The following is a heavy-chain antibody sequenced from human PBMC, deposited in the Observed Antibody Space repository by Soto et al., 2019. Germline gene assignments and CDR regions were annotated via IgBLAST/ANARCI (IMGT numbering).Heavy chain of an antibody. CDR3: AKPPDY. Sequence: GGSLRLSCAASGFTFSSYGMHWVRQAPGKGLEWVAVISYDGSNKYYADSVKGRFTISRDNSKNTLYLQMNSLRAEDTAVYYCAKPPDYWGQGTLVTVSS. CDR1: GFTFSSYG. V-gene: IGHV3-30*18. J-gene: IGHJ4*02. CDR2: ISYDGSNK.